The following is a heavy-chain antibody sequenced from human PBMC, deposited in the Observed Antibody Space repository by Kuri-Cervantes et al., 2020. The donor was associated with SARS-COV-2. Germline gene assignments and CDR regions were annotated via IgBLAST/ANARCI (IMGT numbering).Heavy chain of an antibody. CDR3: AKRRSYCSGGSCSFGAFDT. CDR1: GFTFSSYA. V-gene: IGHV3-23*01. J-gene: IGHJ3*02. Sequence: GGSLRLSCAASGFTFSSYAMSWVRQAPGKGLEWVSAISGSGGSTYYADSVKGRFTISRDNSKNTLYLQMNSLRAEDTAVYYCAKRRSYCSGGSCSFGAFDTWGQGTMVTVSS. D-gene: IGHD2-15*01. CDR2: ISGSGGST.